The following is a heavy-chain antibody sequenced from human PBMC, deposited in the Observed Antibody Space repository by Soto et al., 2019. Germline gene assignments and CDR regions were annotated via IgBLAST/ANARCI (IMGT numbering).Heavy chain of an antibody. CDR2: INSDGSST. D-gene: IGHD3-22*01. CDR3: ARGPLTYYYDSSGYWALGY. V-gene: IGHV3-74*01. J-gene: IGHJ4*02. Sequence: PVGSLRLSCAASGFTFSSYWMHWVRQAPGKGLVWVSRINSDGSSTSYANSVKGRFTISRDNAKNTLYLQMNSLRAEDTAVYYCARGPLTYYYDSSGYWALGYWGQGTLVTVSS. CDR1: GFTFSSYW.